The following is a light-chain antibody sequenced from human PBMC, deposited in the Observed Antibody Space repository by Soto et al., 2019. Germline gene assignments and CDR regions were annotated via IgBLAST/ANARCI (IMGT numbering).Light chain of an antibody. CDR1: QRISSW. CDR2: KAS. J-gene: IGKJ1*01. V-gene: IGKV1-5*03. CDR3: QQYNSYSRT. Sequence: DIQITQSPSTLSASVGDRVSITCRASQRISSWLAWYQQKPGKAPNRLIYKASSLESGVPSRFSGSGSGTEFTLTISSLQPDDFATYYCQQYNSYSRTFGQGTKVDIK.